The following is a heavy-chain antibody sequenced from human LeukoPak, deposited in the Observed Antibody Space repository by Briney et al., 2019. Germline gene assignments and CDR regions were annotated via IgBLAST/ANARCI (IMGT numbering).Heavy chain of an antibody. J-gene: IGHJ5*02. Sequence: ASVKVSCKASGYTFTSYGISWVRQAPGQGLEWMGWTSAYNGNTNYAQKLQGRVTMTTDTSTSTAYMELRSLRTDDTAVYYCARDYGRDSNYWFDPWGQGTLVTVSS. D-gene: IGHD4-11*01. CDR2: TSAYNGNT. V-gene: IGHV1-18*01. CDR1: GYTFTSYG. CDR3: ARDYGRDSNYWFDP.